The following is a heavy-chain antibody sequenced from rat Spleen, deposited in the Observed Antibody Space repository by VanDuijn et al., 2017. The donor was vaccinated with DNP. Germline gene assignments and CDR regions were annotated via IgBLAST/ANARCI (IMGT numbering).Heavy chain of an antibody. D-gene: IGHD4-3*01. CDR2: IGSAAYAP. CDR1: GFTFSAYY. CDR3: VRWNSGHFDY. J-gene: IGHJ2*01. Sequence: EVQLVESGGGLVQPGRSLKLSCAASGFTFSAYYMAWVRQAPAKGLEWVAYIGSAAYAPYYGDSVKGRFTISRDDAKDTLYLQMNSLRSEDTATYYCVRWNSGHFDYWGQGVMVPVSS. V-gene: IGHV5-22*01.